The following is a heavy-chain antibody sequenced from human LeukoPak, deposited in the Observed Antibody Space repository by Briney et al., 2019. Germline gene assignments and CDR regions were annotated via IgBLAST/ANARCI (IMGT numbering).Heavy chain of an antibody. CDR1: GGSISSSSYY. CDR2: IYYSGST. CDR3: ARHPFATPFDY. D-gene: IGHD2-15*01. Sequence: KPSETLSLTCTVSGGSISSSSYYWGWIRQPPGKGREWIGSIYYSGSTYYNPSLKSRVTISVYTSKNQFSLKLSSVTAADTAVYFCARHPFATPFDYWGPGTLVTVSS. V-gene: IGHV4-39*01. J-gene: IGHJ4*02.